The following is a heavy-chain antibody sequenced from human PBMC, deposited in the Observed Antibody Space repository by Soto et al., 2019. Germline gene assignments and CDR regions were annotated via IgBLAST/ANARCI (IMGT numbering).Heavy chain of an antibody. J-gene: IGHJ5*02. CDR1: GYFISSGYY. V-gene: IGHV4-38-2*01. D-gene: IGHD2-2*01. Sequence: PSETLSLTCAVSGYFISSGYYWGWIRQPPGKGLGWIGSMFHSGSTYYNPSLKSRVTISVDTSKNQFSLKLSSVTAADTAVYYCARGHIVVVPTVGWFDPWGQGTLVTVSS. CDR3: ARGHIVVVPTVGWFDP. CDR2: MFHSGST.